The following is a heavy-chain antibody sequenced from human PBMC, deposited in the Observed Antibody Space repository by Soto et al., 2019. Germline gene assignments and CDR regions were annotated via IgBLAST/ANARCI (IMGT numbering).Heavy chain of an antibody. D-gene: IGHD6-13*01. CDR2: ISSSSSTI. CDR3: ARVKDSSSSYAFDI. Sequence: GGSLRLSCAASGFTFSSYSMNWVRQAPGKGLEWVSYISSSSSTIYYADSVKGRFTISRDNAKNSLYLQMSSLRAEDTAVYYCARVKDSSSSYAFDIWGQGTMVTVSS. V-gene: IGHV3-48*01. CDR1: GFTFSSYS. J-gene: IGHJ3*02.